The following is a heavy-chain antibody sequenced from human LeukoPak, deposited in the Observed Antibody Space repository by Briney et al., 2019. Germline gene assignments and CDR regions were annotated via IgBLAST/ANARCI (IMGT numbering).Heavy chain of an antibody. Sequence: GESLKISCKGSGYSFTSYWIGWVRQMPGKGLEWMGIIYPGDSDTRYSPSFQGQVTISVDKSINTAYLQWSSLKASDTAMYYCTRTLDRGGYSSSDYWGQGTLVTVCS. J-gene: IGHJ4*02. D-gene: IGHD6-13*01. CDR1: GYSFTSYW. V-gene: IGHV5-51*01. CDR2: IYPGDSDT. CDR3: TRTLDRGGYSSSDY.